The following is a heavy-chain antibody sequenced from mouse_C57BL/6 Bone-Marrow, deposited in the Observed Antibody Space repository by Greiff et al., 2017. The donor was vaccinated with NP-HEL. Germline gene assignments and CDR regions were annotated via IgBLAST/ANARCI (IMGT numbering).Heavy chain of an antibody. CDR3: VRRFITTVAGDY. CDR1: GFSFNTYA. J-gene: IGHJ2*01. CDR2: IRSKSINYAT. V-gene: IGHV10-1*01. D-gene: IGHD1-1*01. Sequence: EAGGGLVQPKGSLKLSCAASGFSFNTYAMNWVRQAPGKGLEWVARIRSKSINYATYFAASVQDRFTISRDDSESMLYLQMNKLKAEDTAMYYCVRRFITTVAGDYWGQGTTLTVSS.